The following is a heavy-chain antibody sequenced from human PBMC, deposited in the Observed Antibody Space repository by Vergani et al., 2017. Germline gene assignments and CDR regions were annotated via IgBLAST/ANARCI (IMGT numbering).Heavy chain of an antibody. CDR3: ARDRYSSGLYWFDP. CDR1: GFTFSSYS. J-gene: IGHJ5*02. D-gene: IGHD6-19*01. Sequence: EVQLVESGGGLVKPGGSLRLSCVASGFTFSSYSMNWVRQAPGKGLEWVSFISSSSSYIYYADSVKGRFTISRDNAKNSLYLQMNSLRAEDTAVYYCARDRYSSGLYWFDPWGQGTLVTVSS. V-gene: IGHV3-21*01. CDR2: ISSSSSYI.